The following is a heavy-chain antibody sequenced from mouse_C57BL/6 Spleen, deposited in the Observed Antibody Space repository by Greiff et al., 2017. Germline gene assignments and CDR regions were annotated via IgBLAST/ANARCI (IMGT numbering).Heavy chain of an antibody. J-gene: IGHJ3*01. CDR1: GYAFSSYW. CDR3: ARDYGSAWFAD. V-gene: IGHV1-80*01. D-gene: IGHD1-1*01. CDR2: IFPGDGDT. Sequence: QVQLQQSGAELVKPGASVKISCKASGYAFSSYWMYWVKQRPGKGLEWIGQIFPGDGDTNYKGKFKGKATLTADKTSSTAYMQLSSLTSADSAVFVRARDYGSAWFADWGQGTLVTVSA.